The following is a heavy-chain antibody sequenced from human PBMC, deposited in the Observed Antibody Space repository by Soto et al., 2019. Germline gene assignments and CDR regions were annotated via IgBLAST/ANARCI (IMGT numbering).Heavy chain of an antibody. Sequence: EVQLVESGGGLVKPGGPLRLSCAASGFSFSTAWMIWVRQAPGKGLEWVGRIKRKIDGEATDYAAPVKGRFTVLRDDSKSALYLQMNSLKGDDTAVYYCTTGSVEGVWGQGTTVTVS. D-gene: IGHD2-15*01. CDR1: GFSFSTAW. CDR2: IKRKIDGEAT. V-gene: IGHV3-15*07. CDR3: TTGSVEGV. J-gene: IGHJ6*02.